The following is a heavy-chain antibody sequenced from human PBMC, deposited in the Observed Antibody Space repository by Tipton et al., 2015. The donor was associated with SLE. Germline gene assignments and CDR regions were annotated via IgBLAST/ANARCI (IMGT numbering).Heavy chain of an antibody. J-gene: IGHJ4*02. CDR2: IRNDGGWT. Sequence: SLRLSCAASGFTLSDNPMHWVRQAPGKGLEWVGVIRNDGGWTSCAASVKGRLTISRDNPKNTLFLQMDSLRDEDTALYYCVREGGSSSRAGYFDYWGLGTLVTVSS. D-gene: IGHD6-6*01. CDR1: GFTLSDNP. CDR3: VREGGSSSRAGYFDY. V-gene: IGHV3-30*04.